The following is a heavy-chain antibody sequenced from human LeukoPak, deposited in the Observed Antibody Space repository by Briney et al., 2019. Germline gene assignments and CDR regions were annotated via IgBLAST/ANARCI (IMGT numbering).Heavy chain of an antibody. CDR1: GFTFKNYA. CDR2: ISVGTTKT. D-gene: IGHD2-2*02. Sequence: GGSLRLSCAASGFTFKNYAMTWVRQAPGKGLEWVSAISVGTTKTHYADSVRGRFTVSRDNSINTVYLQMNSLRAEDTAVYYCANLGKYCRGFSCYKWGQGTLVTVSS. CDR3: ANLGKYCRGFSCYK. J-gene: IGHJ4*02. V-gene: IGHV3-23*01.